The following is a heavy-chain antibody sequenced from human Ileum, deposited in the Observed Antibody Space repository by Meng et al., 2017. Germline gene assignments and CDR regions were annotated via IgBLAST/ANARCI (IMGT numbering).Heavy chain of an antibody. V-gene: IGHV3-15*04. CDR3: TTEGLRCHNN. Sequence: EVQLVESGGCLVKPGRSLRLSCVASGFSFSNAWLSWVRQVPGKGLEWVGRIESETRGLTTYYAAPVKGRFSISRDDSKNALYLQMNSLKTEDSAIYYCTTEGLRCHNNWGQGTLVTVSS. CDR1: GFSFSNAW. J-gene: IGHJ4*02. CDR2: IESETRGLTT. D-gene: IGHD4-17*01.